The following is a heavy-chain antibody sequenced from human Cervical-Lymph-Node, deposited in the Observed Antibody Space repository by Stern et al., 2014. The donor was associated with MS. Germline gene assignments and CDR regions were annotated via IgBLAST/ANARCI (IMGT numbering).Heavy chain of an antibody. CDR1: GFSFSDHY. CDR3: VLNPLI. Sequence: EVQLVESGGGLVQPGESLRLSCAVSGFSFSDHYIDWVRQGPGKGLEWVGRISHKGHGDTTEYAASVKDRFTISRDDSSSSLDLHMRSLKSEDTAVYYCVLNPLIWGQGTLVTVSS. CDR2: ISHKGHGDTT. J-gene: IGHJ3*02. V-gene: IGHV3-72*01.